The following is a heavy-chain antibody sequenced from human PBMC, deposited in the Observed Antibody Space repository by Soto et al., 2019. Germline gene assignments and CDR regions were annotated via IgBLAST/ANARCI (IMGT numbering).Heavy chain of an antibody. D-gene: IGHD1-26*01. J-gene: IGHJ4*02. Sequence: VQLVESGGGLIQPGGSLRLSCAASGFTFSSNDMNWVRQAPGKGLEWVAVIAYDGTIKIYRDSVKGRFTISRDDSKSTLYLQMNSLRPEDTAVYYCARDKIKGAPDYLDSWGQGTLVTVSS. CDR2: IAYDGTIK. V-gene: IGHV3-30-3*01. CDR3: ARDKIKGAPDYLDS. CDR1: GFTFSSND.